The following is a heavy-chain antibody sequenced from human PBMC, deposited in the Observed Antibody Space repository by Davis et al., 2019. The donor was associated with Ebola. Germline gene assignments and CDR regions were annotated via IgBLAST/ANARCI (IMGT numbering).Heavy chain of an antibody. Sequence: GSLRLSCTVSGGSISSSSYYWGWIRQPPGKGLEWIGDIYYSGSTYYNPSLKSRVTISVDTSKNQFSLKLSSVTAADTAVYYCARHGRTVRFLEWLLPDYWGQGTLVTVSS. V-gene: IGHV4-39*01. J-gene: IGHJ4*02. CDR1: GGSISSSSYY. CDR2: IYYSGST. CDR3: ARHGRTVRFLEWLLPDY. D-gene: IGHD3-3*01.